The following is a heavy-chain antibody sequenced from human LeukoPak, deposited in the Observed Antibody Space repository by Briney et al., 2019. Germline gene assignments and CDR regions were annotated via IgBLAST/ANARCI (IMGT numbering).Heavy chain of an antibody. CDR1: GGSISSGGYS. CDR2: IYHSGSI. V-gene: IGHV4-30-2*01. D-gene: IGHD3-9*01. Sequence: KSSETLSLTCAVSGGSISSGGYSWSWIRQPPGKGLEWIGYIYHSGSIYYNPSLKSRVTISVDRSKNQLSLKLSSVTAADTAVYYCARGPYDILTGYPYFDYWGQGTLVTVSS. J-gene: IGHJ4*02. CDR3: ARGPYDILTGYPYFDY.